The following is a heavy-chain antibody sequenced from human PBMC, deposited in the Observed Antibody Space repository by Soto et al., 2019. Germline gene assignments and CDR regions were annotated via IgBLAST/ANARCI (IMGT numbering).Heavy chain of an antibody. J-gene: IGHJ5*02. CDR3: ARELGHGSFKANWFDP. CDR2: ISSSSSYT. CDR1: GFTFSDYY. D-gene: IGHD1-26*01. Sequence: PGGSLRLSCAASGFTFSDYYMSWIRQAPGKGLEWVSYISSSSSYTNYADSVKGRFTISRDNAKNSLYLQMNSLRAEDTAVYYCARELGHGSFKANWFDPWGQGTLVTVSS. V-gene: IGHV3-11*05.